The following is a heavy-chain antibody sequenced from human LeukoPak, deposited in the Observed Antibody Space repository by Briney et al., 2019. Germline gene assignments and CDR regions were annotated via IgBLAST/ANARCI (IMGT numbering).Heavy chain of an antibody. CDR2: IYHSGNT. J-gene: IGHJ4*02. CDR3: ARQLATRGESAFDN. Sequence: SETLCLTCTVSGDSIRSHYRAWIRQPPGKGLEWIGSIYHSGNTFYNSSLRSRVTIYVDTSKNQFSLNLSSVTAADTAVYYCARQLATRGESAFDNWGQGPVVTVSS. V-gene: IGHV4-39*01. D-gene: IGHD3-3*02. CDR1: GDSIRSHY.